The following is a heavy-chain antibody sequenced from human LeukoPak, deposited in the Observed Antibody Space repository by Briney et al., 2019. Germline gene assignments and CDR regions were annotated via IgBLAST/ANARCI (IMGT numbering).Heavy chain of an antibody. CDR2: ISGVEGDT. V-gene: IGHV3-23*01. CDR1: GFTFSDYY. J-gene: IGHJ6*02. CDR3: SKIMTTVRYFWYGVDV. Sequence: GGSLRLSWAAAGFTFSDYYMNWFSRPPGRGLGWVSGISGVEGDTYYADSVKGRFTISRDHSKNTLYLQMSSLRAEDTAVYYCSKIMTTVRYFWYGVDVWGQGTTVTVSS. D-gene: IGHD4-17*01.